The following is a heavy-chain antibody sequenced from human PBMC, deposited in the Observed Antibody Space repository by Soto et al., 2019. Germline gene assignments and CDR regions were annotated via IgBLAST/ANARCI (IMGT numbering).Heavy chain of an antibody. Sequence: KVCCKASADTFTFRGIRWVRLAPGQRHEWMGWISAYNGNTNYAQQLHGRVTMTTDTSTSTEYMELRSLRSDDTAVYYCARVTFGSGSYYLRYFDYWGQGTLVTVSS. D-gene: IGHD3-10*01. CDR2: ISAYNGNT. CDR1: ADTFTFRG. J-gene: IGHJ4*02. V-gene: IGHV1-18*01. CDR3: ARVTFGSGSYYLRYFDY.